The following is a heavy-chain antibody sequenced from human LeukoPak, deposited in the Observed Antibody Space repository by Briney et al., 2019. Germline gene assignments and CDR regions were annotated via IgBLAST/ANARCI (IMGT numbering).Heavy chain of an antibody. V-gene: IGHV4-59*08. CDR1: GGPISIYY. Sequence: SETLSLTCTVSGGPISIYYWSWIRQPPGKGLEWIGYIYYSGSTNYNPSLKSRVTISVDTSKNQFSLKLSSVTAADTAVYYCAGEGLSGHRYYFDYWGQGTLVTVSS. CDR3: AGEGLSGHRYYFDY. J-gene: IGHJ4*02. D-gene: IGHD3-16*02. CDR2: IYYSGST.